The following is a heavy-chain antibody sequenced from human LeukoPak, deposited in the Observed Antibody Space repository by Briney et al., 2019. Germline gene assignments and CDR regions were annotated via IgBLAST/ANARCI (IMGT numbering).Heavy chain of an antibody. Sequence: GGSLRLSCAASGFTFSSYAMSWVRQAPGKGLEWVSAISGSGGSTYYADSVKGRFTISRDNSKNTLYLQMNSLRAEDTAVYYCAKSPIVGYCSGGSCYFDYWGQGTLVTVSS. CDR1: GFTFSSYA. CDR2: ISGSGGST. J-gene: IGHJ4*02. CDR3: AKSPIVGYCSGGSCYFDY. V-gene: IGHV3-23*01. D-gene: IGHD2-15*01.